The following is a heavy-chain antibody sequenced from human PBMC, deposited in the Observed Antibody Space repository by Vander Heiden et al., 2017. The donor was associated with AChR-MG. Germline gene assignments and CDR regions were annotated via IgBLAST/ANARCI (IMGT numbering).Heavy chain of an antibody. CDR3: ARSPVAAGPYAD. CDR1: GYSFTNIW. CDR2: IDPMDSYT. D-gene: IGHD6-13*01. J-gene: IGHJ4*02. Sequence: EVQLVQSGAEVKTPGESLRISCKGSGYSFTNIWIIWVPQMAGKGLEYMGKIDPMDSYTNYSPSFQGHVTISADKSISTAYLQWSSLKASDTAMYYCARSPVAAGPYADWGQGTLVTVSS. V-gene: IGHV5-10-1*03.